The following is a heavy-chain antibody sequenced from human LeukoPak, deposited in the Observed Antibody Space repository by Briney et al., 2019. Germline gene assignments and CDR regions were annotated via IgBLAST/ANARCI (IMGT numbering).Heavy chain of an antibody. Sequence: PGGSLRLSCAASGLTFSNHGMNWVRQAPGKGLEWVSYISSSGSTIYYADSVKGRFISSRDNTKNSLYLQMNSLRAEDTAIYYCARDLRIVSGSYLDYWGQGTLVTVSS. CDR2: ISSSGSTI. J-gene: IGHJ4*02. V-gene: IGHV3-48*04. CDR3: ARDLRIVSGSYLDY. D-gene: IGHD1-26*01. CDR1: GLTFSNHG.